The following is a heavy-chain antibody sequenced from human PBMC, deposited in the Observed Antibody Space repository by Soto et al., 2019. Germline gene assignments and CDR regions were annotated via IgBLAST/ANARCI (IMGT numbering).Heavy chain of an antibody. V-gene: IGHV3-23*01. CDR1: GFTFSRDG. CDR3: AKERATTTAFDY. J-gene: IGHJ4*02. Sequence: PGGSLRLSCAASGFTFSRDGMSWFRQAPGKGLEWVSLITDNGRNTYYADSVKGRFTISRDNTKNTLFLQMNSLRAEDTAVYYCAKERATTTAFDYWGQGALVTVSS. CDR2: ITDNGRNT. D-gene: IGHD4-17*01.